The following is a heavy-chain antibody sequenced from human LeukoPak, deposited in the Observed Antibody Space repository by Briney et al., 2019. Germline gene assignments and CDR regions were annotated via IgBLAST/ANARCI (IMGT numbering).Heavy chain of an antibody. CDR1: GYTLTELS. CDR2: FDPEDGET. Sequence: ASVKVSCKVSGYTLTELSMHWVRQAPGKGLEWMGGFDPEDGETIYAQKFQGRVTMTEDTSTDTAYMELSSLRSEDTAVYYCARLVIRTAIATKGGDYWGQGTLVTVSS. D-gene: IGHD3-9*01. V-gene: IGHV1-24*01. J-gene: IGHJ4*02. CDR3: ARLVIRTAIATKGGDY.